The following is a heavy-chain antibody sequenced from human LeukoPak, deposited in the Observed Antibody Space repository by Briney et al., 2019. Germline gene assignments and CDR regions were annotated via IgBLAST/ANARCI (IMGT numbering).Heavy chain of an antibody. CDR3: ARPRGWFGELGYFDY. CDR1: GGSISSSSYY. V-gene: IGHV4-39*01. J-gene: IGHJ4*02. Sequence: SETLSLTCTVSGGSISSSSYYWGWIRQPPGKGLEWIGSIYYSGSTYYNPSLKSRVTISVDTSKNQFSLKLSSVTAADTAAYYCARPRGWFGELGYFDYWGQGTLVTVSS. CDR2: IYYSGST. D-gene: IGHD3-10*01.